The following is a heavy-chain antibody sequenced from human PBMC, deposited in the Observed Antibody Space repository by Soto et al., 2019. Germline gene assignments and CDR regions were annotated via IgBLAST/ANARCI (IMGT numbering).Heavy chain of an antibody. J-gene: IGHJ3*02. CDR3: ARAQYYYDSSGYWTPRGDAFDI. Sequence: GGSLRLSCAASGFTFSSYAMHWVRQAPGKGLEWVAVISYDGSNKYYADSVKGRFTISRDNSKNTLYLQMNSLRAEDTAVYYCARAQYYYDSSGYWTPRGDAFDIWGQGTMVTVSS. D-gene: IGHD3-22*01. CDR2: ISYDGSNK. CDR1: GFTFSSYA. V-gene: IGHV3-30-3*01.